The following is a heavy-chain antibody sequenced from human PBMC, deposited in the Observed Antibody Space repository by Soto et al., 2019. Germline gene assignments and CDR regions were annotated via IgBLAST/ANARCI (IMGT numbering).Heavy chain of an antibody. V-gene: IGHV4-39*01. CDR2: IYYSGST. Sequence: SETLSLSCAVSGGSICSSSYDWGWIRQPPGKGLEWIGSIYYSGSTYYNPSLKSRVTISVDTSKNQFSLKLSSVTAADTAVYYCARRLRGIAARNNYFDYWGQGTLVTVSS. J-gene: IGHJ4*02. D-gene: IGHD6-6*01. CDR3: ARRLRGIAARNNYFDY. CDR1: GGSICSSSYD.